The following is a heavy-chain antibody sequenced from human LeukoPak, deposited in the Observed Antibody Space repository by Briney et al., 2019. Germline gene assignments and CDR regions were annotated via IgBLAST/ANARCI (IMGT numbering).Heavy chain of an antibody. D-gene: IGHD2-15*01. CDR2: IRYDGSNK. Sequence: GGSLRLSCAASGFTFSSYGMHWVSQAPGKGLEWVAFIRYDGSNKYYADSVKGRFTISRDNSKNTLYLQMNSLRAEDTAVYYCAKDLGIVVVVAARGGFDYWGQGTLVTVSS. CDR3: AKDLGIVVVVAARGGFDY. J-gene: IGHJ4*02. V-gene: IGHV3-30*02. CDR1: GFTFSSYG.